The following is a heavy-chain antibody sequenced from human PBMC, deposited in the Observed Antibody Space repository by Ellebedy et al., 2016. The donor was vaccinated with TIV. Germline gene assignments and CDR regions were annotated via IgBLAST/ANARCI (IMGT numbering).Heavy chain of an antibody. Sequence: GESLKISCAASGFSFSSFWMHWVRLLPGKGLEWVSRIHIDGSSTIFPDSVEGRFVISRDNARNTGDLQMHSLSDDDTAVYFCARGQEYGDYFFDKWGQGTLVTVSS. CDR1: GFSFSSFW. V-gene: IGHV3-74*01. J-gene: IGHJ4*02. CDR3: ARGQEYGDYFFDK. CDR2: IHIDGSST. D-gene: IGHD4-17*01.